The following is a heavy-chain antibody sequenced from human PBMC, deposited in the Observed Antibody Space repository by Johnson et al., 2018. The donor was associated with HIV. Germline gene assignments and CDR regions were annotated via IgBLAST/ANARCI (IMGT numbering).Heavy chain of an antibody. CDR1: GFTFSKSW. CDR3: AKRLGFDNRGDQFDI. CDR2: ISYDGSNK. J-gene: IGHJ3*02. D-gene: IGHD3-22*01. V-gene: IGHV3-30*18. Sequence: QVHLVESGGGSVQPGGSLRLSCAGSGFTFSKSWMHWVRQAPGKGLEWVAVISYDGSNKYYADSVKGRFSISRDNSNNTLSLQMDSLRVEDTAVYYCAKRLGFDNRGDQFDIWGLGTLVTVSS.